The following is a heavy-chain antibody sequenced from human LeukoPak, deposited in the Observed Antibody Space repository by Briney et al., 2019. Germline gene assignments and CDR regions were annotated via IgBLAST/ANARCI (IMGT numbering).Heavy chain of an antibody. V-gene: IGHV3-9*01. Sequence: PGGSLRLSCAASGFTFDDYAMHWVRQAPGKGLEWVSGISWNSGSIGYADSVKGRFTISRDNAKNSLYLQMNSLRAEDTAVYYCARPDTSSSWSGVFDYWGQGTLVTVSS. J-gene: IGHJ4*02. D-gene: IGHD6-13*01. CDR3: ARPDTSSSWSGVFDY. CDR2: ISWNSGSI. CDR1: GFTFDDYA.